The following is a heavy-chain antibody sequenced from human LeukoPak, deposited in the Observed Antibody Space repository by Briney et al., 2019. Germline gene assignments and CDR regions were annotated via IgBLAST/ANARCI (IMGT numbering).Heavy chain of an antibody. Sequence: PGRSLRLSCAASGFTFSSYAMNWVRQAPGKGLEWVAVISYDGSNKYYADSVKGRFTISRDNSKNTLYLQMNSLRAEDTAVYYCARDPNPYSSGRGSWFDPWGQGILVTVSS. CDR3: ARDPNPYSSGRGSWFDP. V-gene: IGHV3-30-3*01. CDR1: GFTFSSYA. D-gene: IGHD6-19*01. J-gene: IGHJ5*02. CDR2: ISYDGSNK.